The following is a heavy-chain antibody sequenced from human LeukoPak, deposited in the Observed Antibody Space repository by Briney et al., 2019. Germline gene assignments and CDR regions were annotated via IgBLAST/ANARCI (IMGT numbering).Heavy chain of an antibody. V-gene: IGHV4-34*01. Sequence: SETLSLTCAVYGGSFSGYYWSWIRQPPGKGLEWIGEINHSGSTNYNPSLKSRVTISVDTSKNQFSLKLSSVTAADTAVYYCARGDYYDSSGYYYESPFDYWGREPWSPSPQ. J-gene: IGHJ4*02. D-gene: IGHD3-22*01. CDR2: INHSGST. CDR3: ARGDYYDSSGYYYESPFDY. CDR1: GGSFSGYY.